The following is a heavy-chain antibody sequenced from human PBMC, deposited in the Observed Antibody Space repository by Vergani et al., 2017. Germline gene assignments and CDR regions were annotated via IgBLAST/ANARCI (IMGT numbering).Heavy chain of an antibody. Sequence: QVQLQESGPGLVKPSETLSLTCTVSGGSISSYYWSWIRQPPGKGLEWIGYIYYSGSTNNNPSLKSRVTISVDTSKNQFSLKLSSVTGADTAVYYCARLLYCSGGSCYIPVWGSGASDIGGQGRMVTVSS. CDR3: ARLLYCSGGSCYIPVWGSGASDI. CDR2: IYYSGST. J-gene: IGHJ3*02. D-gene: IGHD2-15*01. CDR1: GGSISSYY. V-gene: IGHV4-59*01.